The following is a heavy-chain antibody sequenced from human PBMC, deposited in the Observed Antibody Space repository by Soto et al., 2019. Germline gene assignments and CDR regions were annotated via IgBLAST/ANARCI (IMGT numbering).Heavy chain of an antibody. CDR2: INWNGGST. CDR3: ARGGRNYYGSVIPYYYYGMAV. V-gene: IGHV3-20*04. J-gene: IGHJ6*02. Sequence: PGGSLRLSCAPSAFTFSSDSMSSVRQAPGKGLEWVSCINWNGGSTGYADSVKGRFTISRDNAKNSRYLQMNSLRAEDTALYYCARGGRNYYGSVIPYYYYGMAVWGQGTTVTVSS. D-gene: IGHD3-10*01. CDR1: AFTFSSDS.